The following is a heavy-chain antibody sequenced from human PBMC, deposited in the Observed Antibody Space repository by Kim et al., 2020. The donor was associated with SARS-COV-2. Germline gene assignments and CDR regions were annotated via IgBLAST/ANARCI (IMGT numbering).Heavy chain of an antibody. CDR2: IGTAGNT. Sequence: GGSLRLSCAASGFTFSSYDMHWVRQATGKGLEWVSAIGTAGNTYYPGSVKGRCTISRENAKNSLYLQMNSMRAADTAVYYCARAGYSSNYWYFDLWGRGTPVTVSS. D-gene: IGHD6-13*01. CDR3: ARAGYSSNYWYFDL. J-gene: IGHJ2*01. CDR1: GFTFSSYD. V-gene: IGHV3-13*04.